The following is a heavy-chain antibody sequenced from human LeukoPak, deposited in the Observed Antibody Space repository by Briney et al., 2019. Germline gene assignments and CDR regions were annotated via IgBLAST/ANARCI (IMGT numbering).Heavy chain of an antibody. CDR1: GYTFTSYG. CDR2: ISAYNRNT. J-gene: IGHJ4*02. CDR3: APDIKAIVVLPAAALDH. Sequence: ASVKVCCKASGYTFTSYGISWVRQAPGQGREWVGGISAYNRNTNDAQKSHRNVTITNDTSTSTAYMEVSSLRSDDTVVYCCAPDIKAIVVLPAAALDHWGQRTMATVSS. D-gene: IGHD2-2*01. V-gene: IGHV1-18*01.